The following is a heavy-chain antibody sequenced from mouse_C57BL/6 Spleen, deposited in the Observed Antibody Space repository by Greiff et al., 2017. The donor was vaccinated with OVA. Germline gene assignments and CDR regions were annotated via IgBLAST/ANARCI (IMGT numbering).Heavy chain of an antibody. J-gene: IGHJ3*01. V-gene: IGHV12-3*01. CDR1: GFPITSGYY. D-gene: IGHD4-1*01. CDR2: ITHSGET. CDR3: AGGLGRTAWFAY. Sequence: VQRVESGPGLVKPSQSLFLTCSITGFPITSGYYWIWIRQSPGKPLEWMGYITHSGETFYNPSLQSPISITRETSKNQFFLQLNSVTTEDTAMYYCAGGLGRTAWFAYWGQGTLVTVAA.